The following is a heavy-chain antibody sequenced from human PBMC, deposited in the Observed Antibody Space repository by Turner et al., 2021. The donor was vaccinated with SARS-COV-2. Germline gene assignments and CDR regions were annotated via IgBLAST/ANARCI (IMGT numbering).Heavy chain of an antibody. CDR1: GFSLSNAKMG. V-gene: IGHV2-26*01. J-gene: IGHJ6*02. D-gene: IGHD1-26*01. CDR2: IFSNDEK. CDR3: ARIMWWELAYGMDV. Sequence: QVTLKESGPVLVKPTETLTLTCTVSGFSLSNAKMGVSWIRQHPGKALEWLAHIFSNDEKSYSTSLKSRLTISKDTSKSQVVLTMTNMDPVDTATYYCARIMWWELAYGMDVWGQGTTVTVSS.